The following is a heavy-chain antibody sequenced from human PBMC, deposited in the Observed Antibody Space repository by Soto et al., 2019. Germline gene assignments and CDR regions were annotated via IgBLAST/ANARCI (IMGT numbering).Heavy chain of an antibody. CDR3: ARGGQIVDIPAGMDY. J-gene: IGHJ4*02. V-gene: IGHV1-46*01. CDR1: GYTFTSYY. Sequence: QVQLVQSGAEMEKPGASVKVSCKASGYTFTSYYIHWVRQAPGQGLEWLGIINPSGGSRSYAQKFQGKVTMTRDTSTSTVYMELSSLRSEDTAVYYGARGGQIVDIPAGMDYWGQGTLVTVSS. CDR2: INPSGGSR. D-gene: IGHD2-2*01.